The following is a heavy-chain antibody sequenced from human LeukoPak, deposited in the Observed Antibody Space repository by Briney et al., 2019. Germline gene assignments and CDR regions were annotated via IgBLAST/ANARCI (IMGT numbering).Heavy chain of an antibody. CDR3: ARAAAGISYYYGMDV. D-gene: IGHD6-13*01. CDR2: IWYDGSNK. Sequence: PGGSLRLSCAASGFTFSSYAMHWVRQAPGKGLEWVAVIWYDGSNKYYADSVKGRFTISRDNSKNTLYLQMNSLRAEDTAVYYCARAAAGISYYYGMDVWGKGTTVTVSS. V-gene: IGHV3-33*08. CDR1: GFTFSSYA. J-gene: IGHJ6*04.